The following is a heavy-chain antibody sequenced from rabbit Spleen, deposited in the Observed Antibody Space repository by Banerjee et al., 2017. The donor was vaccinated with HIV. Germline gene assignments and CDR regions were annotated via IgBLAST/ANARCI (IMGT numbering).Heavy chain of an antibody. CDR2: IYTGSGNI. Sequence: QEQLVESGGGLVQPEGSLTLTCTASGFSFSSSYYMCWVRQAPGKGLEWIACIYTGSGNIYYAKWVNGRFSISRSTSLNTVTLQMTSLTVADTATYFCARDAATSFSSYGMDLWGPGTLVTVS. V-gene: IGHV1S47*01. CDR3: ARDAATSFSSYGMDL. CDR1: GFSFSSSYY. D-gene: IGHD8-1*01. J-gene: IGHJ6*01.